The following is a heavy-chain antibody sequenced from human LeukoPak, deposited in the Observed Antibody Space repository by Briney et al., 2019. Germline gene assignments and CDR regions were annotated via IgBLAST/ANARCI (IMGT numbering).Heavy chain of an antibody. CDR2: INPNSGGT. D-gene: IGHD6-6*01. J-gene: IGHJ6*02. CDR1: GYTFTDYY. Sequence: ASVKVSCKTSGYTFTDYYMHWVRQAPGQGLEWMGWINPNSGGTNYAQKFQGRVTMSRDTSIRTAYMELTRLGSDDTANYYCARVALRSSSPYYYYGMDVWGQGTTVTVSS. CDR3: ARVALRSSSPYYYYGMDV. V-gene: IGHV1-2*02.